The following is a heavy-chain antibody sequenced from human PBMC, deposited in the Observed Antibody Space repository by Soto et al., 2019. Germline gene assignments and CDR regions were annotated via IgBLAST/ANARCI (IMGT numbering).Heavy chain of an antibody. Sequence: GASVKVSCKASGYTFTNYVIHWVRQAPGQGLEWMGWIAAGDGATSYSQKFQDRVTITRDTSTSTAHMELSSLTSEDTSLYYCARDLPDDQDCFFDYWGQGTLVTVAS. J-gene: IGHJ4*02. CDR1: GYTFTNYV. V-gene: IGHV1-3*01. D-gene: IGHD2-21*02. CDR3: ARDLPDDQDCFFDY. CDR2: IAAGDGAT.